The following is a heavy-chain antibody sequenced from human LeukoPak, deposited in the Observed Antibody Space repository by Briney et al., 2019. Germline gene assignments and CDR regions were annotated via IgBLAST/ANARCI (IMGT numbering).Heavy chain of an antibody. V-gene: IGHV3-23*01. CDR2: ISGSGGST. Sequence: GGSLRLSCAASGFTFSSYSMNWVRQAPGKGLEWVSAISGSGGSTYYADSVKGRFTISRDSSKNTLYLQMNSLRAEDTAVYYCAKALYSGSYLGGDAFDIWGQGTMVTVSS. CDR1: GFTFSSYS. J-gene: IGHJ3*02. CDR3: AKALYSGSYLGGDAFDI. D-gene: IGHD1-26*01.